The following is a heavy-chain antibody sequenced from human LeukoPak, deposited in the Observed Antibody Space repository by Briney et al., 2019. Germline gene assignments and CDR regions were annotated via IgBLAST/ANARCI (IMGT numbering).Heavy chain of an antibody. CDR3: ASLYCGGDCYYSSNFDY. J-gene: IGHJ4*02. D-gene: IGHD2-21*02. V-gene: IGHV1-69*06. Sequence: AASVKVSCKASGGTFISYAISWVRQAPGQGLEWMGGIIPIFGTANYAQKFQGRVTITADKSTSTAYMELSSLRSEDTAVYYCASLYCGGDCYYSSNFDYWGQGTLVTVSS. CDR2: IIPIFGTA. CDR1: GGTFISYA.